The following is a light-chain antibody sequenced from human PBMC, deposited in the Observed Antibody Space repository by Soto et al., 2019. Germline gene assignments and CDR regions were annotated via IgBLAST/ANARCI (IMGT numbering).Light chain of an antibody. CDR2: ATS. CDR1: QTMSNY. Sequence: DIQMTQSPSSLSASVGDRVTITCRASQTMSNYLNWYQQKPGKAPNLLIYATSTLQSGVPPRFSGSGSGTDFTLIISSLQPEDFATYYCQQSYSSPHTFGQGTKLEIK. J-gene: IGKJ2*01. CDR3: QQSYSSPHT. V-gene: IGKV1-39*01.